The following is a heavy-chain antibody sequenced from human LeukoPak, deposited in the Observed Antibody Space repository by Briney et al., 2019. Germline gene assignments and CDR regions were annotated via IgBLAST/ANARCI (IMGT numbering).Heavy chain of an antibody. CDR1: GFTFSNYW. CDR2: IKEDGSDK. D-gene: IGHD3-3*01. Sequence: GGSLRLSCAASGFTFSNYWMSWVRQTPGKGLEWVANIKEDGSDKYYVVSLKGRFTISRDNAKNSLYLQMNSLRAEDTAVYYCAKDRTRQAYWGQGTLVTVSS. J-gene: IGHJ4*02. CDR3: AKDRTRQAY. V-gene: IGHV3-7*03.